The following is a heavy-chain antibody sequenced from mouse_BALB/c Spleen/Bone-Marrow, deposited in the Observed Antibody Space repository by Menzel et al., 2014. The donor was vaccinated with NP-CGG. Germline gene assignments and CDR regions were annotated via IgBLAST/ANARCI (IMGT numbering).Heavy chain of an antibody. V-gene: IGHV7-3*02. Sequence: EVKVVESGGGLVQPGGSLRLSCAASGFTFTDYYISWVRQPPGKALEWLGFIRNKVKGYTTDYSASVKGRFTISRDNSQSISYLQMNTLRVEDSATYYCARDENVGIYWYFDVWGAGTTVIVSS. CDR1: GFTFTDYY. J-gene: IGHJ1*01. CDR3: ARDENVGIYWYFDV. CDR2: IRNKVKGYTT.